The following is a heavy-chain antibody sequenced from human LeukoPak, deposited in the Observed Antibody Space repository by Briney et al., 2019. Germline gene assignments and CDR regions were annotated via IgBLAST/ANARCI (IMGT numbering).Heavy chain of an antibody. V-gene: IGHV5-51*01. J-gene: IGHJ4*02. CDR2: IYPGDSDT. D-gene: IGHD6-13*01. CDR3: ARLLRNIAAAVYFFDY. Sequence: GESLKISCKGSGYSFTSYWIGWVRQMPGKGQEWMGMIYPGDSDTRYSPSFQGQVTISADKSISTAYLQWSSLKASDTAMYYCARLLRNIAAAVYFFDYWGQGTLVTVSS. CDR1: GYSFTSYW.